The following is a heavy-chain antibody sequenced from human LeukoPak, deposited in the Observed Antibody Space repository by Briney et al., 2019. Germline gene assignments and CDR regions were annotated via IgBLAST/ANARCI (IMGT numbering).Heavy chain of an antibody. V-gene: IGHV3-21*01. D-gene: IGHD6-6*01. Sequence: PGGSLRLSCAASAFSLSAYNMNWVRQAPGKGLEWVSSISYTGTYIYYADSVKGRFTISRDNAQNSLYLQMNSLRAEDTAVYYCARDLTTSSTAYFHHWGQGTLVTVSS. J-gene: IGHJ1*01. CDR2: ISYTGTYI. CDR1: AFSLSAYN. CDR3: ARDLTTSSTAYFHH.